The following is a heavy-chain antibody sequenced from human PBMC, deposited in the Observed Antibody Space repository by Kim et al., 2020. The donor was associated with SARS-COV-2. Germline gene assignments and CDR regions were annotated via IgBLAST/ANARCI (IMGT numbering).Heavy chain of an antibody. CDR1: GGTFGTYT. D-gene: IGHD2-15*01. V-gene: IGHV1-69*13. Sequence: PSVKVSCKASGGTFGTYTITWVRQAPGQGLEWMGGIIPIFGTPDYAQNFQGRVTLSADESTKTVYMELSSLRAEDTAVYYWAKKEIVGPLDYWGQGTLVTVSS. CDR3: AKKEIVGPLDY. J-gene: IGHJ4*02. CDR2: IIPIFGTP.